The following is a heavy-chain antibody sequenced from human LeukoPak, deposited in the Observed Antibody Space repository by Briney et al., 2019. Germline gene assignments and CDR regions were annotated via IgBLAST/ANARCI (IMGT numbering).Heavy chain of an antibody. J-gene: IGHJ6*02. CDR1: GGSVSSGSYY. CDR3: ARDHYDSSGYYYYYYGMDV. V-gene: IGHV4-61*01. CDR2: IYYSGST. D-gene: IGHD3-22*01. Sequence: SETLSLTCTVSGGSVSSGSYYWSWIRQPPGKGLEWFGYIYYSGSTNYNPSPKSRVTISVDTSKNQFSLKLSSVTAADTAVYYCARDHYDSSGYYYYYYGMDVWGQGTTVTVSS.